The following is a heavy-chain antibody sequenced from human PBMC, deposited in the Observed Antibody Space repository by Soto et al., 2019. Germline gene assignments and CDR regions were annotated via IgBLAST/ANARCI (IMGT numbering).Heavy chain of an antibody. J-gene: IGHJ6*03. CDR3: ARDGAYCSGTGCRDYYHYMDV. CDR1: GFSFSDYS. CDR2: ISGSSSYI. D-gene: IGHD2-2*01. Sequence: EVQLVESGGGLVKPGGSLRLSCAASGFSFSDYSMNWVRQAPGKGLEWVSSISGSSSYIYYADSLKGRVTVSRDNAEKSLYLQMHSLRAEYTAVYYCARDGAYCSGTGCRDYYHYMDVWGKGTTVTVSS. V-gene: IGHV3-21*01.